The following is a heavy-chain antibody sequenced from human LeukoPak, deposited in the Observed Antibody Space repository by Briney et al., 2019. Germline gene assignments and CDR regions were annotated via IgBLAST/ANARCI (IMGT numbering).Heavy chain of an antibody. D-gene: IGHD3-22*01. CDR1: GFTFSSYA. J-gene: IGHJ4*02. Sequence: GGSLRLSCAASGFTFSSYAMSWVRQAPGKGLEWVSATSGSGGSTYYADSVKGRFTISRDNSKNTLYLQMNSLRAEDTAVYYCARDSYYYDSSGELDYWGQGTLVTVSS. V-gene: IGHV3-23*01. CDR2: TSGSGGST. CDR3: ARDSYYYDSSGELDY.